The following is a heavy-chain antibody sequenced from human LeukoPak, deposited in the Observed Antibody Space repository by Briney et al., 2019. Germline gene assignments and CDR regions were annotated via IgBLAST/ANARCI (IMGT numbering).Heavy chain of an antibody. D-gene: IGHD7-27*01. CDR3: RSTAAGEPYH. V-gene: IGHV3-73*01. CDR1: GFTFSGSA. J-gene: IGHJ5*02. CDR2: IRSKANKYAT. Sequence: GGSLRLPCAASGFTFSGSAMHWVRQASGKGLEWVGRIRSKANKYATAYAASVEGRFTICRDDSKNMAYLQMNSLKTEDTAVYYRRSTAAGEPYHWGQGTLVSVSS.